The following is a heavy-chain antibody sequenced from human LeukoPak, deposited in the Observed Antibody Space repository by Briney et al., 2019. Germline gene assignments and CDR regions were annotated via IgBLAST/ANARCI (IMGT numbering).Heavy chain of an antibody. Sequence: PGESLRLSCAASGFTFSSYTMTWVRQAPGKGLEWVSGISVGGSVTSYADSVKGRFTTSRDNSKNTLYLQMNSLRAEDTAVYYCAKPVEPHYYASGGYSPFDYWGQGTLVSVSS. CDR2: ISVGGSVT. D-gene: IGHD3-22*01. J-gene: IGHJ4*02. CDR3: AKPVEPHYYASGGYSPFDY. CDR1: GFTFSSYT. V-gene: IGHV3-23*01.